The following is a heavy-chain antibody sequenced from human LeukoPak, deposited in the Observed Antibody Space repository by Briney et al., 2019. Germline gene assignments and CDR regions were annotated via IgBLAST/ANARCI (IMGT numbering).Heavy chain of an antibody. CDR1: GFTFSSYW. D-gene: IGHD2-8*02. V-gene: IGHV3-7*01. CDR2: IKQDGTEK. Sequence: PRGSLRLSCAASGFTFSSYWMSWVRQAPGKGLEWVANIKQDGTEKNYVDSVKGRFTISRDNTENSLYLQMNSLRAEDTAVYYCARDYSRVVYSDYWGQGTLVTVSS. CDR3: ARDYSRVVYSDY. J-gene: IGHJ4*02.